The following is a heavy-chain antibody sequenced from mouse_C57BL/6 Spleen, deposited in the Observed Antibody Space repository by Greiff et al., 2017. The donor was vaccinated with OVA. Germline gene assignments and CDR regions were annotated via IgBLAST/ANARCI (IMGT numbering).Heavy chain of an antibody. CDR3: AREGITTVVAPSWYFDV. J-gene: IGHJ1*03. V-gene: IGHV1-72*01. CDR2: IDPNSGGT. D-gene: IGHD1-1*01. Sequence: GLEWIGRIDPNSGGTKYNEKFKSKATLTVDKPSSTAYMQLSSLTSEDSAVYYCAREGITTVVAPSWYFDVWGTGTTVTVSS.